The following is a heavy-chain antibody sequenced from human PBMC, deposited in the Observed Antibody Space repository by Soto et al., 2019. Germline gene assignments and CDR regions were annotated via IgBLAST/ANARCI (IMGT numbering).Heavy chain of an antibody. V-gene: IGHV3-33*01. CDR2: IWYDGSNK. J-gene: IGHJ3*01. CDR3: ARLSTTKPFDV. D-gene: IGHD4-17*01. CDR1: GFTFSSYG. Sequence: QEQLVESGGGVVQPGRSLRLSCAASGFTFSSYGMHWVRQAPGKGLEWVAVIWYDGSNKYYADSVKGRFTISRDNSKNTLYLQMTSLRAEDTAVYYCARLSTTKPFDVWGQGTMVTVSS.